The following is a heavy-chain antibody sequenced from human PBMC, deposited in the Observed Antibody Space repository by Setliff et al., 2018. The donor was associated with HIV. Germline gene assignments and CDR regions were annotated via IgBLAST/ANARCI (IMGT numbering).Heavy chain of an antibody. CDR2: ISYSGSAI. CDR3: ARELYREWDY. V-gene: IGHV3-48*01. CDR1: GFAFSGHQ. D-gene: IGHD3-16*02. J-gene: IGHJ4*02. Sequence: PGGSLRLSCAASGFAFSGHQMNWVRQAPGKGLEWVAYISYSGSAIHYADSVKGRFTISRDNSKNTVYLQMNSLRVEDTAVYYCARELYREWDYWGQGTLVTVSS.